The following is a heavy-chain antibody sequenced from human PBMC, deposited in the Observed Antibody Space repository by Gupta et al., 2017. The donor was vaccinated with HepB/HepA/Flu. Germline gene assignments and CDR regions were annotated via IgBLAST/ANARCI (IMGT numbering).Heavy chain of an antibody. Sequence: QVQLVQSGAEVKKPGSSVKVSCKASGGTFSSYAIRWVRQAPGQGLEWMGGIIPIFGTANYAQKFQGRVTITADKSTSTAYMELSSLRSEDTAVYYCARGYDFWSGYSHYYYMDVWGKGTTVTVSS. V-gene: IGHV1-69*06. D-gene: IGHD3-3*01. CDR2: IIPIFGTA. J-gene: IGHJ6*03. CDR1: GGTFSSYA. CDR3: ARGYDFWSGYSHYYYMDV.